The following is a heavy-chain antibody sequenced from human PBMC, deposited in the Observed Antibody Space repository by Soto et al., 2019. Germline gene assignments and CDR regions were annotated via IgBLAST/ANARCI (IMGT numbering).Heavy chain of an antibody. J-gene: IGHJ4*02. CDR1: GYTFTDFY. CDR3: ATQTGTVPNFADH. CDR2: INPNTGGT. V-gene: IGHV1-2*02. D-gene: IGHD1-1*01. Sequence: QVQLVQSGAEVKKPGASVMVSCKTSGYTFTDFYINWVRQAPGQGLEWVGWINPNTGGTKPSQRFQGRVTLTRDTSITTAYMELPRLTSEDTAVYFCATQTGTVPNFADHWGQGTLVTVSS.